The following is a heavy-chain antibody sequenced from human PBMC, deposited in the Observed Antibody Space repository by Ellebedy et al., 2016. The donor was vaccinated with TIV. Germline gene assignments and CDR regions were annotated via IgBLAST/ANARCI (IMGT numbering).Heavy chain of an antibody. CDR3: ARDWDTAMVRANWFDP. Sequence: GESLKISCAASGFTFSSYSMNWVRQAPGKGLEWVSYISSSSSTIYYADSVKGRFTISRDNAKNSLYLQMNSLRAEDTAVYYCARDWDTAMVRANWFDPWGQGTLVTVSS. V-gene: IGHV3-48*04. J-gene: IGHJ5*02. D-gene: IGHD5-18*01. CDR2: ISSSSSTI. CDR1: GFTFSSYS.